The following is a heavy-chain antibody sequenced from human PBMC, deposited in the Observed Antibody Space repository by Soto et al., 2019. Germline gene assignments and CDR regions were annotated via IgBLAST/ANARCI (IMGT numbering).Heavy chain of an antibody. CDR1: GYTFTSYD. J-gene: IGHJ4*02. D-gene: IGHD1-1*01. CDR2: MNPNTGNS. CDR3: ARRAETYGWNGFGAVKYYFDF. V-gene: IGHV1-8*01. Sequence: GASVKVSCNASGYTFTSYDIYWVRQATGQGLEWMGWMNPNTGNSGYAQKFQGRVTMTSDTSISTAHMELSSLRSEDTAVYYCARRAETYGWNGFGAVKYYFDFWGQGTLVTVSS.